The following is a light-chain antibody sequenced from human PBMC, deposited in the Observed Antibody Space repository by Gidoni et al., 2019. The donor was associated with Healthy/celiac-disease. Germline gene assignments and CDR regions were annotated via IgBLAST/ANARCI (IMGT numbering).Light chain of an antibody. V-gene: IGKV1-39*01. Sequence: DLQMTQSPSSLSASVGDRVTITCRASQSISSYLNWYQQKPGKAPKLLIYAASSLQSGVPSRFSGSGSGTDFTLNISSLQPEDFATYYCQQSYSTLCSFGQGTKLEIK. CDR2: AAS. CDR1: QSISSY. CDR3: QQSYSTLCS. J-gene: IGKJ2*04.